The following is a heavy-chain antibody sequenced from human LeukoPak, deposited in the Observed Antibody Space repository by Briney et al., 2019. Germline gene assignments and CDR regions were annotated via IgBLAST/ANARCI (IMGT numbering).Heavy chain of an antibody. D-gene: IGHD3-22*01. CDR3: ARGRDYYYDSSGYYY. V-gene: IGHV4-34*01. CDR2: INHSGGT. CDR1: GGSFSGYY. J-gene: IGHJ4*02. Sequence: KPSETLSLTCAVYGGSFSGYYWSWIRQPPGKGLEWIGEINHSGGTNYNPSLKSRVTISVDTSKNQFSLKLSSVTAADTAVYYCARGRDYYYDSSGYYYWGQGTLVTVSS.